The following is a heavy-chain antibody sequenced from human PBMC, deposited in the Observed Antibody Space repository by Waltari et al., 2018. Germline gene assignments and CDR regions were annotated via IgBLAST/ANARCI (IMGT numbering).Heavy chain of an antibody. D-gene: IGHD3-9*01. Sequence: QVQLQESGPGLVKPSQTLSLTCTVSGGSISSGDYYWIWSRQPPGQGLEWIGDIYYSGSTYYNPSLKNRVTISVDTSKNQFSLKLSSVTAADTAVYYCARDLDRGAFDIWGQGTMVTVSS. CDR1: GGSISSGDYY. V-gene: IGHV4-30-4*01. J-gene: IGHJ3*02. CDR3: ARDLDRGAFDI. CDR2: IYYSGST.